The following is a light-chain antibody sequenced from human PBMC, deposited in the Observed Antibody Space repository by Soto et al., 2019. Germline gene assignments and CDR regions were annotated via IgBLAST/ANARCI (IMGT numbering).Light chain of an antibody. V-gene: IGLV4-69*01. CDR2: LNSDGSH. J-gene: IGLJ2*01. Sequence: QLVLTQSPSASASLGASVKLTCTLSSGHSSYAIAWHQQQPEKGPRYLMTLNSDGSHSKGDGIPDRFSGSSSGAERYLTISSLQSEDEADYYCQTWGTGILVFGGGTQLTVL. CDR1: SGHSSYA. CDR3: QTWGTGILV.